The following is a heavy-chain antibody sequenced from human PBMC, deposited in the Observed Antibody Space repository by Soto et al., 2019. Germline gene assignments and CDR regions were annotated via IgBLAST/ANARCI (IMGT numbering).Heavy chain of an antibody. D-gene: IGHD3-10*01. Sequence: EVQLVESGGGLVQPGGSLRLSCAASGFTFSSYDMHWVRQVTGKGLEWVSAIGTAGGAYYPNSVKGRFTISRENAKNSLYLQMNSLRAGDTAVYYCARAFITGFLDYWGQGTLVTVSS. CDR1: GFTFSSYD. CDR3: ARAFITGFLDY. V-gene: IGHV3-13*04. CDR2: IGTAGGA. J-gene: IGHJ4*02.